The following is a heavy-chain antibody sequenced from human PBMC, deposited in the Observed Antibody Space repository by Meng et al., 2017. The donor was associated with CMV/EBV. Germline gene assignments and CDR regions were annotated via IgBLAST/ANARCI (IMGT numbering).Heavy chain of an antibody. J-gene: IGHJ5*02. V-gene: IGHV4-34*01. Sequence: GSLRLSCAVYGGSFSGYYWSWIRQPPGKGLEWVGEINHSGSINYNPSLKSRVTISVDTSKNQFSLKLSSVTAADTAVYYCARGLKAWFDPWGQGTLVTVSS. CDR3: ARGLKAWFDP. CDR1: GGSFSGYY. CDR2: INHSGSI.